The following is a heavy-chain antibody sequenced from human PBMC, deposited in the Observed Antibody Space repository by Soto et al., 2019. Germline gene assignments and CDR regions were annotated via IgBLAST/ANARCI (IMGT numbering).Heavy chain of an antibody. CDR1: GGSISSGDYY. V-gene: IGHV4-30-4*01. Sequence: PSETLSLTCTVSGGSISSGDYYWSWIRQPPGKGLEWIGYIYYSGSTYYNPSLKSRVTISVDTSKNQFSLKLSSVTAADTAVYYCARDFGLAVAPASDWGQGTLVTVSS. D-gene: IGHD6-19*01. J-gene: IGHJ4*02. CDR3: ARDFGLAVAPASD. CDR2: IYYSGST.